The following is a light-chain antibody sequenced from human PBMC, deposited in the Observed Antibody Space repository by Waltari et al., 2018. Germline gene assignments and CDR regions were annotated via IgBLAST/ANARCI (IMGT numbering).Light chain of an antibody. CDR2: EVS. V-gene: IGLV2-14*01. Sequence: QSALTQPASVSGSPGQSLTISCSGTDSYLGAYDFVSWYQQHPGKAPHLIIYEVSNRPSGISNRFSASKSGNTASLTISGLQAEDEADYYCSSYTTSSAPGVFGTGTRVTVL. J-gene: IGLJ1*01. CDR1: DSYLGAYDF. CDR3: SSYTTSSAPGV.